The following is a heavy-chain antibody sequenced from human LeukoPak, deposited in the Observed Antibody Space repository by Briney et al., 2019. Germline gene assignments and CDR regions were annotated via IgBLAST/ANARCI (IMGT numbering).Heavy chain of an antibody. J-gene: IGHJ6*03. Sequence: SETLSLTCAVYGGSFSGYYWSWIRQPPGKGLEWIGEINHSGSTNYNPSLKSRVTISVDTSKNQFSLKLSSVTAADTAVYYCAKAIRTSCYGCNMDVWGEGTTVTVSS. CDR3: AKAIRTSCYGCNMDV. D-gene: IGHD2-2*01. V-gene: IGHV4-34*01. CDR2: INHSGST. CDR1: GGSFSGYY.